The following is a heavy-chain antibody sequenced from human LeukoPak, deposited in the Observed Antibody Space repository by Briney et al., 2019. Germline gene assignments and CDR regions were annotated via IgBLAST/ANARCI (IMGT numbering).Heavy chain of an antibody. CDR2: ISGSGGTP. J-gene: IGHJ4*02. CDR3: AKGGDLITYFDY. V-gene: IGHV3-23*01. CDR1: GXTFSTYA. Sequence: GGSLRLSCAASGXTFSTYAMNWVRQAPGKGLEWVSTISGSGGTPHYADSVKGRFTISRDNSKNTLHLQMNSLRAEDTAVYYCAKGGDLITYFDYWGQGTLVTVSS. D-gene: IGHD3-16*01.